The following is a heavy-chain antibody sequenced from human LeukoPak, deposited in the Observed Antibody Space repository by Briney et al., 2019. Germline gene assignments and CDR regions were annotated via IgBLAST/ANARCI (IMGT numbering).Heavy chain of an antibody. CDR1: GGTFSIYA. CDR3: RLGEFTNQHDAFDI. Sequence: SVKVSCKASGGTFSIYAISWVRQAPGQGLEWMGGIIPIFGTANYAQKFQGRVTITADKSTSTAYMELSSLRSEDTAVYYCRLGEFTNQHDAFDIWGQGTMVTVSS. CDR2: IIPIFGTA. V-gene: IGHV1-69*06. J-gene: IGHJ3*02. D-gene: IGHD3-16*01.